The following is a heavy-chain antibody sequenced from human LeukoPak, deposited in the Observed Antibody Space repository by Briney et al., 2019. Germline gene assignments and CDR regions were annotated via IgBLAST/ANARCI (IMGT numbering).Heavy chain of an antibody. V-gene: IGHV4-59*01. D-gene: IGHD4-23*01. CDR1: GGSISSYY. CDR2: IYYSGST. J-gene: IGHJ3*02. Sequence: SETLSLTCTVSGGSISSYYWSWIRQPPGKGLEWIGYIYYSGSTNNNPSLKSRVTISVDTSKNQFSLKLSSVTAADTAVYYCARRETVVTSGAFDIWGQGTMVSFSS. CDR3: ARRETVVTSGAFDI.